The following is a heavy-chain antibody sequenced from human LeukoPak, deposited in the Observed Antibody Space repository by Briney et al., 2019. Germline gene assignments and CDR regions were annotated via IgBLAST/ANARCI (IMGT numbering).Heavy chain of an antibody. CDR2: ICWNSAST. CDR3: VKGHCRSSSCFPNYYYYMDV. J-gene: IGHJ6*03. V-gene: IGHV3-9*01. D-gene: IGHD2-15*01. Sequence: GGSLRLSCAGSGFIFDEYAMPWVRRAPGKGLEWVSGICWNSASTAYADSVKGRFTISRDNAKNLLFLQMTSLRAADTALYDCVKGHCRSSSCFPNYYYYMDVWGTGTTVTVSS. CDR1: GFIFDEYA.